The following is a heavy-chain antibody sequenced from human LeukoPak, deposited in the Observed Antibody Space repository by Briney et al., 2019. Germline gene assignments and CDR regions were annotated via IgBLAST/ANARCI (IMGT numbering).Heavy chain of an antibody. J-gene: IGHJ3*01. Sequence: PSETLSLTCSVSDDSFNTHYWTWIRHPPGKGLEWIGYISSIGNTNYNPSLKSRVTITIDTSKKQFSLKMTSVTAADTAVYYCARDPTTVTKGFDVWGQGTMVTVSS. CDR3: ARDPTTVTKGFDV. V-gene: IGHV4-59*11. D-gene: IGHD4-17*01. CDR1: DDSFNTHY. CDR2: ISSIGNT.